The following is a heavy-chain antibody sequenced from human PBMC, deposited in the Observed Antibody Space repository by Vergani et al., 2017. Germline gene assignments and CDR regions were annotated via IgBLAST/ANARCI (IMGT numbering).Heavy chain of an antibody. Sequence: QVQLVQSGAEVKKPGASVKVSCKASGYTFTGYYMHWVRQAPGQGLEWMGWFNPNSGGTNYAQKFQGRVTMTRDTSISTAYMELSRLRSDDTAVYYCARGAYYGDYAYYYGMDVWGQGTTVTVSS. D-gene: IGHD4-17*01. J-gene: IGHJ6*02. CDR3: ARGAYYGDYAYYYGMDV. CDR2: FNPNSGGT. V-gene: IGHV1-2*02. CDR1: GYTFTGYY.